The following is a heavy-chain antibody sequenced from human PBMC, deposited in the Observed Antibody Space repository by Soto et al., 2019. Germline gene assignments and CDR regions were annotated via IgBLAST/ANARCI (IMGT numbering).Heavy chain of an antibody. CDR1: GGTFISYA. CDR3: ARGTVNTYLTAFDY. V-gene: IGHV1-69*01. CDR2: IIPVFGTA. D-gene: IGHD5-18*01. Sequence: QVQLVQSGAEVKKPGSSVKVSCKASGGTFISYAISLVRQTPGRGLEWMGGIIPVFGTANYTQKFQGRVKISAAESTSTAYMGLSSLRSEDTGLYYCARGTVNTYLTAFDYWGQGALVTVSS. J-gene: IGHJ4*02.